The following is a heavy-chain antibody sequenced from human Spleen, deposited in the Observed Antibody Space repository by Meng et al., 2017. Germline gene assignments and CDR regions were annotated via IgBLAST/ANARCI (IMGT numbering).Heavy chain of an antibody. J-gene: IGHJ5*02. V-gene: IGHV1-3*01. CDR3: GGSNDIHCFDP. Sequence: GQCGQSGAEVTKLGAAAKFSCKASGYTFTAYIIHWVRQAPGQRLEWLGWIYAGSGNTKYSEKFQGRVTIIRDTSASTAYMELSSLRSEDTAVYYCGGSNDIHCFDPWGQGTLVTVSS. CDR1: GYTFTAYI. D-gene: IGHD2-8*01. CDR2: IYAGSGNT.